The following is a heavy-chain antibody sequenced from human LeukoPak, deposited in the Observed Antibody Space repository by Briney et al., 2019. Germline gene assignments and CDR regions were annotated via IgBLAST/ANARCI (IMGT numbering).Heavy chain of an antibody. Sequence: GGSRRLSCAASGFAFSSYNMKWVRQAPGKGLEWVSFISTTSTYIYYADSVKGRFTVSRDNSKNLLYLQMDSLRVEDTAVYYCARAGTCSSTSCDGGIEYWGQGTLVTVSS. CDR2: ISTTSTYI. D-gene: IGHD2-2*01. CDR3: ARAGTCSSTSCDGGIEY. J-gene: IGHJ4*02. CDR1: GFAFSSYN. V-gene: IGHV3-21*06.